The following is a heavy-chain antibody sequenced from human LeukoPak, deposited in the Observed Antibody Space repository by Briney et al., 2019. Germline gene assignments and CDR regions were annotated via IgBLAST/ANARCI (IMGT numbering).Heavy chain of an antibody. Sequence: GRSLRLSCAASGFTFSSYGMHWVRQAPGKGLEWVAVIWYDGSNKYYADSVKGRFTISRDNSKNTLYLQVNSLRAEDTAVYYCARTVLRFLEWFPTGDAFDIWGQGTMVTVSS. D-gene: IGHD3-3*01. CDR1: GFTFSSYG. V-gene: IGHV3-33*01. J-gene: IGHJ3*02. CDR2: IWYDGSNK. CDR3: ARTVLRFLEWFPTGDAFDI.